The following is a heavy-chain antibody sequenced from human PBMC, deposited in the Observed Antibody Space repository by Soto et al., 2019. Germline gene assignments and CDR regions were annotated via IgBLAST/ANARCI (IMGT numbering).Heavy chain of an antibody. CDR2: IKNKDRAYTR. V-gene: IGHV3-72*01. D-gene: IGHD3-22*01. J-gene: IGHJ5*02. CDR3: ARARSGYPIDL. Sequence: GGSLRLSCAASGFTFSDHYMDWVRQAPGKGLEWVSRIKNKDRAYTREYAASVEGRFTISRDDSKNSVYLQMNSLKTEDTAMYYCARARSGYPIDLWGQGTLVTVSS. CDR1: GFTFSDHY.